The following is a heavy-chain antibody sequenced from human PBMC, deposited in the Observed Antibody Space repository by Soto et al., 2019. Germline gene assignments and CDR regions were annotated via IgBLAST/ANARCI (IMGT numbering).Heavy chain of an antibody. CDR3: VRDVTYYDILTGFPDAFDI. CDR2: LSAYNGNT. CDR1: GYTFTSYG. J-gene: IGHJ3*02. D-gene: IGHD3-9*01. Sequence: QVQLVQSGAEVKKLGASVKVSCKASGYTFTSYGISWVRQAPGQGREWMGWLSAYNGNTNYAQKLQGRVTMTTDASTGTAYMERGSLRSDDTAVYYCVRDVTYYDILTGFPDAFDIWGQGTMVTVSS. V-gene: IGHV1-18*01.